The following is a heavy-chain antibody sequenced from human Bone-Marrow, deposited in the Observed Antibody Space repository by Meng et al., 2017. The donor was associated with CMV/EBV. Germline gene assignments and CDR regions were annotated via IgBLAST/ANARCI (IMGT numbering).Heavy chain of an antibody. D-gene: IGHD4-11*01. CDR3: ARDRDYSKYCSTDCSGMDG. V-gene: IGHV3-11*01. Sequence: GGSLRLCCAASGFTFSDYSMSWIRQAPGKGLEWVSYIRISGSTIYYADSVKGRLTISRGNAKNSLYLQMNSLRAEDTAVYYCARDRDYSKYCSTDCSGMDGWGQGTKASVSS. J-gene: IGHJ6*02. CDR1: GFTFSDYS. CDR2: IRISGSTI.